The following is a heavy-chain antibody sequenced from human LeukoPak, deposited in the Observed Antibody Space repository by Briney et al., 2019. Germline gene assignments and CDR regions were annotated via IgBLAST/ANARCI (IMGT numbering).Heavy chain of an antibody. CDR2: ISYDGSNK. V-gene: IGHV3-30-3*01. D-gene: IGHD6-13*01. CDR1: GFTFSSYA. CDR3: ARGGRAAAGTSPYFDY. J-gene: IGHJ4*02. Sequence: GGSLRLSCAASGFTFSSYAMHWVRQAPGKGLEWVAVISYDGSNKYYADSVKGRFTISRDNSKNTLYLQMNSLRAEDTAVYYCARGGRAAAGTSPYFDYWGQGTLVTVSS.